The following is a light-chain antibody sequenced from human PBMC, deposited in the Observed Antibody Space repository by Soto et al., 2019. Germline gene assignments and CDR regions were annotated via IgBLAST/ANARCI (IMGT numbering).Light chain of an antibody. CDR1: ESVSSN. CDR2: GAS. V-gene: IGKV3-15*01. Sequence: EIVMTQSPATLSVSPGERATLSCRASESVSSNLAWYQQKAGQAPRLFIYGASTRATGIPARFSGSGSGTEFTLTISSLQSEDFALYYCQQYNSWPTFGPGTKVDL. CDR3: QQYNSWPT. J-gene: IGKJ3*01.